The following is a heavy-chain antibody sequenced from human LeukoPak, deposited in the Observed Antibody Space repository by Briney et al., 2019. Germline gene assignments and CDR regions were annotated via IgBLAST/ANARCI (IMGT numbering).Heavy chain of an antibody. V-gene: IGHV1-69*05. Sequence: SVKVSCKASGGTFSSYAISWVRQAPGQGLEWMGRIIPIFGTANYAQKFQGRVTITTDESTSTAYMEQSSLRSEDTAVYYCARGRLQGHLGGFDYWGQGTLATVSS. CDR2: IIPIFGTA. J-gene: IGHJ4*02. CDR3: ARGRLQGHLGGFDY. D-gene: IGHD5-24*01. CDR1: GGTFSSYA.